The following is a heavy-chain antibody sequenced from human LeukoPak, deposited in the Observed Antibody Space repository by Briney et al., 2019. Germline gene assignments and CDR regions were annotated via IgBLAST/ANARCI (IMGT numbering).Heavy chain of an antibody. D-gene: IGHD3-10*01. Sequence: PGGSLRLSCAASGFTFSDYYMSWIRQAPGKGLEWVSYISSSGSTIYYADSVKGRFTISRDNAKNSLYLQMNSLRAEDTAVYYCARERRKARFGELSRFDAFDIWGQGTMVTVSS. V-gene: IGHV3-11*01. CDR2: ISSSGSTI. CDR1: GFTFSDYY. CDR3: ARERRKARFGELSRFDAFDI. J-gene: IGHJ3*02.